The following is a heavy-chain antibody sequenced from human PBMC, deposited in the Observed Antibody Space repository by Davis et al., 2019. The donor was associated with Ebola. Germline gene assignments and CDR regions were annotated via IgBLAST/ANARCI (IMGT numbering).Heavy chain of an antibody. CDR2: FDPEDGKT. CDR1: GYSLTELS. V-gene: IGHV1-24*01. J-gene: IGHJ4*02. CDR3: ATSPGYNHGFDD. D-gene: IGHD5-18*01. Sequence: ASVKVSCKVSGYSLTELSMHWVRQTPGKGLEWLGGFDPEDGKTVSAQNFQGRVTMTEDPSTDTAYMELRSLGSEDTAVYYCATSPGYNHGFDDWGQGTLVTVSS.